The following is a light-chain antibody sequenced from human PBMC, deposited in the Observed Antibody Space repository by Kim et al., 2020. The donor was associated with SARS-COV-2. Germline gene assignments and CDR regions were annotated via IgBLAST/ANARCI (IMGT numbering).Light chain of an antibody. Sequence: EIVLTQSPGTLSLSPGERATLSCRASQSVSSNYLDWYQQKPGQAPRLLIYGASSRDTGIPDRFSGSGSGTDFTLTISRLEPEDFAVYYCQQYSSSLLTFGGGTKVDIK. CDR3: QQYSSSLLT. CDR1: QSVSSNY. CDR2: GAS. V-gene: IGKV3-20*01. J-gene: IGKJ4*01.